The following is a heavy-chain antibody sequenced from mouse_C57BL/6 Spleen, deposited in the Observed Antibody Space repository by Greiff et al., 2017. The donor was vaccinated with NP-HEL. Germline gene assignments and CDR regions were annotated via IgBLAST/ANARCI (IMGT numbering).Heavy chain of an antibody. CDR1: GYAFSSSW. J-gene: IGHJ2*01. V-gene: IGHV1-82*01. D-gene: IGHD2-3*01. CDR2: IYPGDGDT. Sequence: VQLQQSGPELVKPGASVKISCKASGYAFSSSWMNWVKQRPGKGLEWIGRIYPGDGDTNYNGKFKGKATLTAYKSSSTAYMQLSSLTSEDSAVYFCARFYDGSFDYWGQGTTLTVSS. CDR3: ARFYDGSFDY.